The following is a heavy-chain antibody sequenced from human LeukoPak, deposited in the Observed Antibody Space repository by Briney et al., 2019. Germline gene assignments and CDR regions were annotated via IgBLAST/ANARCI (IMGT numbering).Heavy chain of an antibody. Sequence: GGPLRLSCAASGLTFSNFAMSWVRQPPGKGLEWVSAVSGGGRSTFYADSVKGRFIISRDNSKNTVYLQMNSLRAEDTAIYYCTKDQYGDYVWEGDMDVWGKGTTV. V-gene: IGHV3-23*01. D-gene: IGHD4-17*01. CDR1: GLTFSNFA. CDR2: VSGGGRST. J-gene: IGHJ6*03. CDR3: TKDQYGDYVWEGDMDV.